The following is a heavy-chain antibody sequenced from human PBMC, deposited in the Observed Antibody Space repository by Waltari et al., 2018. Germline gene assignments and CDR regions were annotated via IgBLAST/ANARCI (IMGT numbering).Heavy chain of an antibody. J-gene: IGHJ4*02. V-gene: IGHV3-30*18. CDR3: AKDGGYGSGSYEIDY. CDR2: ISYDGSNK. D-gene: IGHD3-10*01. Sequence: QVQLVESGGGVVQPGRSLRLSCAASGFTFSSYGMHWVRQAPGKGLEWVAVISYDGSNKNNADSVKGRFTIARDNSKNTLYLQMNSLRAEDTAVYYCAKDGGYGSGSYEIDYWGQGTLVTVSS. CDR1: GFTFSSYG.